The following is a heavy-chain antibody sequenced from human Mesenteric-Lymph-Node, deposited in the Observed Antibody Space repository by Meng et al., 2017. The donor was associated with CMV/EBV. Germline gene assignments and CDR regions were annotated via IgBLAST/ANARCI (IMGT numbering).Heavy chain of an antibody. CDR3: ARGSSYDILTGYFDY. J-gene: IGHJ4*02. Sequence: PQGREGVLKPAESLSVPFAVYGGSFSGYYWNWIRQSPEKGLEWIGEINHSGSTTYNPSFTSRIIISVDTSTNQISLNMSSVTAADTAVYYCARGSSYDILTGYFDYWGQGALVTVSS. CDR2: INHSGST. CDR1: GGSFSGYY. D-gene: IGHD3-9*01. V-gene: IGHV4-34*01.